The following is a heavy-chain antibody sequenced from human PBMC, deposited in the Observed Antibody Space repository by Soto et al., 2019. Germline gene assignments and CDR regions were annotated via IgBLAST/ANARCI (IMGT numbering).Heavy chain of an antibody. D-gene: IGHD2-15*01. CDR3: SRAESGYSYSPDF. CDR2: IIPIFGIP. J-gene: IGHJ4*02. Sequence: QVQLVQSGAEVKKPGSSVKVSCKASGGTLSSYSISWVRQAPGQGLEWMGGIIPIFGIPNYAPRWQCRVKITADESTSTAYMELTSLRSEDTAVYYCSRAESGYSYSPDFWGQGTLVTVSS. V-gene: IGHV1-69*01. CDR1: GGTLSSYS.